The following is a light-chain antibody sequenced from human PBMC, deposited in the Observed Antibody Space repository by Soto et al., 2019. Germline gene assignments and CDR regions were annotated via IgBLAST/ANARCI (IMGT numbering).Light chain of an antibody. Sequence: DIQMTQSPSSLSASVGDRVTITCQASQDISNHLNWYQQKPGKAPRLLIYDASNLETGVPSRFSGSGSGTEFTLTISSLQTDDFATYYCQQYNSYSSWTFGQGTKVEIK. V-gene: IGKV1-33*01. CDR3: QQYNSYSSWT. J-gene: IGKJ1*01. CDR1: QDISNH. CDR2: DAS.